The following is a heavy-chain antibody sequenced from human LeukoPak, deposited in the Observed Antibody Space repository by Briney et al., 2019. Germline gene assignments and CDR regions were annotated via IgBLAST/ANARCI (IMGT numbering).Heavy chain of an antibody. CDR2: INTNTGNP. CDR1: GGTFSSYA. J-gene: IGHJ4*02. CDR3: ARVQAPEMATIPPFGFDY. D-gene: IGHD5-24*01. V-gene: IGHV7-4-1*02. Sequence: GASMKVSCKASGGTFSSYAISWVRQAPGQGLEWMGWINTNTGNPTYAQGFTGRFVFSLDTSVSTAYLQISSLKAEDTAVYYCARVQAPEMATIPPFGFDYWGQGTLVTVSS.